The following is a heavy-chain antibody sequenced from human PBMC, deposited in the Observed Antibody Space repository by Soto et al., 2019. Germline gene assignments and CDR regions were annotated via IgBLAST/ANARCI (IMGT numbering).Heavy chain of an antibody. CDR3: AREGGAAPGARREWYLDL. CDR2: INPHTGDT. V-gene: IGHV1-2*02. D-gene: IGHD6-25*01. Sequence: ASVKVSCKASDYTITGYGMSWVRQAPGEGLEWMGWINPHTGDTGIAERFQGRVTMTRDTSTNTALMDLTSLTSDDTAIYYCAREGGAAPGARREWYLDLWGRGSLVTVSS. J-gene: IGHJ2*01. CDR1: DYTITGYG.